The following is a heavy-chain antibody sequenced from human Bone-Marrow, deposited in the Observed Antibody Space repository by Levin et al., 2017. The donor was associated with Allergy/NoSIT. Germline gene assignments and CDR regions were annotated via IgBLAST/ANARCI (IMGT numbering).Heavy chain of an antibody. V-gene: IGHV1-24*01. Sequence: GESLKISCKVSGHTFHESAMHWVRQAPGKGLEWVGGVNPEEGETIYAQKFQGRVTMTEDTSTDIAYMELSSLRSEDTAVYYCVTAKIQHFYHYGMDVWGQGTTVIVSS. CDR1: GHTFHESA. CDR2: VNPEEGET. CDR3: VTAKIQHFYHYGMDV. J-gene: IGHJ6*02. D-gene: IGHD3-3*02.